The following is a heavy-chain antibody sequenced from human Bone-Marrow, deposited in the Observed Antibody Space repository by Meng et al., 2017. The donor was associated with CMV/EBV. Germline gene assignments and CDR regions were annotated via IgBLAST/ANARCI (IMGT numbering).Heavy chain of an antibody. Sequence: SETLSLTCTVSGGSISSSSYYWGWIRQPPGKGLEWIGSIYYSGSTYYNPSLKSRVTISVDTSKNQFSLKLTSVTAADTAVYYCARDLGQYSSSSGYYYYGMDVWGQGTTATVSS. J-gene: IGHJ6*02. D-gene: IGHD6-6*01. CDR2: IYYSGST. V-gene: IGHV4-39*07. CDR3: ARDLGQYSSSSGYYYYGMDV. CDR1: GGSISSSSYY.